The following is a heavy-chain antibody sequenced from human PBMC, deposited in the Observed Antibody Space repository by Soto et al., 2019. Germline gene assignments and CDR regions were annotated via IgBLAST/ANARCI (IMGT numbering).Heavy chain of an antibody. CDR1: GGTFSSYA. V-gene: IGHV1-69*13. CDR3: ARDIVVTDYYYYGMDV. J-gene: IGHJ6*02. Sequence: ASVKVSCKASGGTFSSYAISWVRRAPGQGLEWMGGIIPIFGTANYAQKFQGRVTITADESTSTAYMELSSLRSEDTAVYYCARDIVVTDYYYYGMDVWGQGTTVTVSS. CDR2: IIPIFGTA. D-gene: IGHD5-18*01.